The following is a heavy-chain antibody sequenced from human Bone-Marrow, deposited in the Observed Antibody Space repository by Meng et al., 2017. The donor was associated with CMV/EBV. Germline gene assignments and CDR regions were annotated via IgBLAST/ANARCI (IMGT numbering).Heavy chain of an antibody. CDR2: TYYSGST. CDR1: GASIRNYY. D-gene: IGHD1-26*01. J-gene: IGHJ4*02. CDR3: ARDRRGELVDY. Sequence: SETLSLTCNVYGASIRNYYWSWIRQPPGKGLEWIGYTYYSGSTNYNPSLKSRVTISVDTSKNQFSLKLSSVTAADTAVYYCARDRRGELVDYWGQGTLVTVSS. V-gene: IGHV4-59*12.